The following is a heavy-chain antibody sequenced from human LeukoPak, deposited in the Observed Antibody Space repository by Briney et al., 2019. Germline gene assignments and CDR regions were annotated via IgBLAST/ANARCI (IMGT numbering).Heavy chain of an antibody. V-gene: IGHV3-30*02. D-gene: IGHD6-13*01. CDR3: AKDRPIAAAGTLDY. Sequence: GGSLRLSCAASGFTFSSYGMHWVRQAPGKGLEWVTFIRYDGSNKYYADSVKGRFTISRDNSKNTLYLQMNSLRAEDTAVYYCAKDRPIAAAGTLDYRGQGTQVTVSS. CDR1: GFTFSSYG. CDR2: IRYDGSNK. J-gene: IGHJ4*02.